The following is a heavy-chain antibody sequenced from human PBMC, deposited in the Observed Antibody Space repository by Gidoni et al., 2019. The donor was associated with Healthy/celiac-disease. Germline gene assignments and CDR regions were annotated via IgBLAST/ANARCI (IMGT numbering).Heavy chain of an antibody. J-gene: IGHJ5*02. D-gene: IGHD6-6*01. Sequence: QVQPVQTGAEVKKSGSSVKVSCKASGGTFSSYAISWVRQAPGQGLEWMGGIIPIFGTANYAQKFQGRVTITADESTSTAYMELSSLRSEDTAVYYCARDSGRGRKQLGLNWFDPWGQGTLVTVSS. V-gene: IGHV1-69*01. CDR2: IIPIFGTA. CDR3: ARDSGRGRKQLGLNWFDP. CDR1: GGTFSSYA.